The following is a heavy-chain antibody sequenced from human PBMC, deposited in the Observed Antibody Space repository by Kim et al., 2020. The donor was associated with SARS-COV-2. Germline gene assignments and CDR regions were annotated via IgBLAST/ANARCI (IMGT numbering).Heavy chain of an antibody. CDR3: ALGFAIG. V-gene: IGHV3-23*01. D-gene: IGHD2-21*01. CDR2: SGGST. Sequence: SGGSTYYADSVKGRFTISRDNSKNTLYLQMNSLRAEDSAVYYCALGFAIGWGQGTLVTVSS. J-gene: IGHJ4*02.